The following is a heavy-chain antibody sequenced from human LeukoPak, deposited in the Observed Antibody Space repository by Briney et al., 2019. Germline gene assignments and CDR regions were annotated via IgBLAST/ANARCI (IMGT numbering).Heavy chain of an antibody. CDR3: ARARTSGDEALAGNY. J-gene: IGHJ4*02. Sequence: GGSLRLSCAASGFTFSSYAMSWVRQAPGKGLEWVSAISGSGGSTYYADSVKGRFTISRDNSKNTLYLQMNSLRAEDTAVYYCARARTSGDEALAGNYWGQGTLVTVSS. CDR2: ISGSGGST. D-gene: IGHD6-19*01. CDR1: GFTFSSYA. V-gene: IGHV3-23*01.